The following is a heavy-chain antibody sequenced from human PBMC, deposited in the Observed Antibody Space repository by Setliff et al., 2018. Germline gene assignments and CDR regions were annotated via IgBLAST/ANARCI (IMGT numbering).Heavy chain of an antibody. CDR2: ISYDGSNK. V-gene: IGHV3-30*03. CDR3: ARRIAWSSSSWYYFDY. Sequence: GGSLRLSCAASGFTFSSKWMHWVRQAPGKGLEWVAVISYDGSNKYYADSVKGRFTISRDNSKNTLYLQMNGLRPEDAAVYYCARRIAWSSSSWYYFDYWGQGTLVTVSS. CDR1: GFTFSSKW. D-gene: IGHD6-13*01. J-gene: IGHJ4*02.